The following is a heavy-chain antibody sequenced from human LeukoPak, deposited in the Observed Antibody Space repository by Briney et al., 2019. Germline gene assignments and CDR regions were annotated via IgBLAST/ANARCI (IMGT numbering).Heavy chain of an antibody. Sequence: PGGSLRLSCAASGFTFSTFAMIWVRQPPGKGLEWVSSIFPSGGEIHYADSVRGRFTISRDNSKSTLSLQMNSLKTEDTAVYYCTREPLGSVGASLPAFDYWGQGTLVTVSS. CDR1: GFTFSTFA. CDR3: TREPLGSVGASLPAFDY. J-gene: IGHJ4*02. V-gene: IGHV3-23*01. CDR2: IFPSGGEI. D-gene: IGHD1-26*01.